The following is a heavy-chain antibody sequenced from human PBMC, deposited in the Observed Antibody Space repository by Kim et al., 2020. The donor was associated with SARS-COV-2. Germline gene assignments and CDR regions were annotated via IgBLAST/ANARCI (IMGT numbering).Heavy chain of an antibody. J-gene: IGHJ6*02. CDR1: GFTFSSYA. CDR3: AKDVMVVAAQYYYYGMDV. CDR2: ISGSGGST. D-gene: IGHD2-15*01. V-gene: IGHV3-23*01. Sequence: GGSLRLSCAASGFTFSSYAMSWVRQAPGKGLEWVSAISGSGGSTYYADSVKGRFTISRDNSKNTLYLQMNSLRAEDTAVYYCAKDVMVVAAQYYYYGMDVWGQGTTVTVSS.